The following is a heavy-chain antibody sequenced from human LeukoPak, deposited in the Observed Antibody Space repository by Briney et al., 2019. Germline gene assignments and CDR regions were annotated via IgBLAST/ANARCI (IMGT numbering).Heavy chain of an antibody. Sequence: PGRSLRLSCAASGFTFSSYSMNWVRQAPVKGLEWVSSISSSSSYIYYADSVKGRFTISRDNAKNSLYLQMNSLRAEDTAVYYCARENQIAVAVAFDYWGQGTLVTVSS. J-gene: IGHJ4*02. CDR2: ISSSSSYI. CDR1: GFTFSSYS. D-gene: IGHD6-19*01. V-gene: IGHV3-21*01. CDR3: ARENQIAVAVAFDY.